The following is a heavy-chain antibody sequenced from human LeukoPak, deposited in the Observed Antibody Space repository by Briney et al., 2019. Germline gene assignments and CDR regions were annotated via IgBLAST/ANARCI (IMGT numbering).Heavy chain of an antibody. CDR1: GDSVSSGSYY. CDR3: ARSGAYYGDLLTY. CDR2: MYNSGST. J-gene: IGHJ4*02. V-gene: IGHV4-61*01. D-gene: IGHD4-17*01. Sequence: SETLSLTCTVSGDSVSSGSYYWSWIRQPPGKGLEWIGYMYNSGSTNYNPSLKSRVTISVDTSKNQLPLKLSSVTAADTAVYYCARSGAYYGDLLTYWGQGTLVTVSS.